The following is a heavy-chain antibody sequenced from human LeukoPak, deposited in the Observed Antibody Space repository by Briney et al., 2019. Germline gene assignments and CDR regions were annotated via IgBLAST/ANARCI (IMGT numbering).Heavy chain of an antibody. CDR3: ARAEGQYCSSTSCFARQGY. CDR1: GFTFSTYV. Sequence: PGGSLRLSCAASGFTFSTYVMRWVRQAPGKGLEWVAVISYDGSDKYYADSVKGRFTISRDNSKNTLYLQMNSLRAEDTAVYYCARAEGQYCSSTSCFARQGYWGQGALVTVSS. J-gene: IGHJ4*02. D-gene: IGHD2-2*01. V-gene: IGHV3-30*04. CDR2: ISYDGSDK.